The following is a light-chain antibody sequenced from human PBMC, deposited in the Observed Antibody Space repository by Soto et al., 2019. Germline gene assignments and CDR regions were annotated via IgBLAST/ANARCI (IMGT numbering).Light chain of an antibody. Sequence: DIQMTRSPSTVPASVGDRVSTTFRGSQSISNWLAWYQQKPGTALKVLIYHASNLQSGVPSRFSGSGSGTEFTLTISSLKPDDFATYYCQKYNSYSFGQGTKVAI. J-gene: IGKJ1*01. CDR2: HAS. CDR1: QSISNW. V-gene: IGKV1-5*01. CDR3: QKYNSYS.